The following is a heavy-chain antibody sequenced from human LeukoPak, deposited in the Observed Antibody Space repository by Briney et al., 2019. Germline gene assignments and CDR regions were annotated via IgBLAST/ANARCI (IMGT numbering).Heavy chain of an antibody. V-gene: IGHV1-8*01. D-gene: IGHD2-15*01. CDR3: ARASSGSIDY. CDR2: MNPNSGNT. CDR1: GCTFTSYD. J-gene: IGHJ4*02. Sequence: ASVTVSFKGSGCTFTSYDINWVGQAAGQGLEWMGWMNPNSGNTGYAQKFQGRVTMTRNTSISTVYMELSSLRSEDTAVYYCARASSGSIDYWGQGTLVTVSS.